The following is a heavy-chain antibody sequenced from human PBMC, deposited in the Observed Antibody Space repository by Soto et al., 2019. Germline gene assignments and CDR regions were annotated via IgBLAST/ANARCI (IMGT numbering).Heavy chain of an antibody. Sequence: LSLTCSVSGAALNSGNYYWSRIRQVPGKGLEWIGHIYVTGAVDYNPSLRDRITISQDTSERQFSLNLRLVTAADTAVYYCARLRIATNNYKWFDPWGQGTLVTVSS. D-gene: IGHD2-21*01. CDR3: ARLRIATNNYKWFDP. J-gene: IGHJ5*02. CDR1: GAALNSGNYY. CDR2: IYVTGAV. V-gene: IGHV4-31*03.